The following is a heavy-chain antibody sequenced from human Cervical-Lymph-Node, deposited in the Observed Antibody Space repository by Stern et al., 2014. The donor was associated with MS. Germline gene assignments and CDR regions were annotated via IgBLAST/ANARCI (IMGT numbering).Heavy chain of an antibody. CDR2: INRSDGRP. J-gene: IGHJ4*02. CDR1: GYIFSTYS. V-gene: IGHV1-46*01. Sequence: QVQLVQSGAEVKKPGASVNVSCKASGYIFSTYSMHWVRQAPGQGLEWLGIINRSDGRPIYAQRFQGRVIMTRDTSTNTVYMELSSLSPEDTAVYYCAREVPGWQRLTHFVFWGQGTLVTVSS. CDR3: AREVPGWQRLTHFVF. D-gene: IGHD6-25*01.